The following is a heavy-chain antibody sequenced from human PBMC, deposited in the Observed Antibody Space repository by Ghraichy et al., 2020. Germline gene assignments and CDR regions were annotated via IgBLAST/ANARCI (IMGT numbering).Heavy chain of an antibody. D-gene: IGHD3-16*02. CDR2: IYTSGST. V-gene: IGHV4-4*07. CDR1: GGSISSYY. CDR3: ARDSIMITFGGVIAYFDY. Sequence: SETLSLTCTVSGGSISSYYWSWIRQPAGKGLEWIGRIYTSGSTNYNPSLKSRVTMSVDTSKNQFSLKLSSVTAADTAVYYCARDSIMITFGGVIAYFDYWGQGTLVTVSS. J-gene: IGHJ4*02.